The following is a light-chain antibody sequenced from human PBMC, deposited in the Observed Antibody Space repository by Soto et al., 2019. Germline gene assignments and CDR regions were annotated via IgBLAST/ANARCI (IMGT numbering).Light chain of an antibody. CDR1: QSIISW. Sequence: DIQMTQSPSTLSASVGDRATITCRASQSIISWFAWYQQKPGTAPKLLIYKPSTLQGGVPSRFSGSGSRTEFPLTISSLQPDDSANYYCQQYRDNWTFGQGTKVEIK. J-gene: IGKJ1*01. CDR3: QQYRDNWT. CDR2: KPS. V-gene: IGKV1-5*03.